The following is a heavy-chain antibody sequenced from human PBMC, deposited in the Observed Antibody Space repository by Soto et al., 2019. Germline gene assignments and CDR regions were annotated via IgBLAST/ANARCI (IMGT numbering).Heavy chain of an antibody. V-gene: IGHV1-69*12. J-gene: IGHJ6*02. CDR3: ASSRKDYYYYGMDV. CDR2: IIPIFGTP. D-gene: IGHD6-13*01. Sequence: QVQLVQSGAGVKKPGSSVKVSCKASGGTLSSYAISWVRQAPGQGLEWMGGIIPIFGTPNYAQKFQGRVTITADESTSTAYMELSSLRSEDTAVYYCASSRKDYYYYGMDVWGQGTTVTVSS. CDR1: GGTLSSYA.